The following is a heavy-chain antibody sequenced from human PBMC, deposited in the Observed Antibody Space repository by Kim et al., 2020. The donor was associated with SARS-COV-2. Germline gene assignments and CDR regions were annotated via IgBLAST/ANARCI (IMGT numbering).Heavy chain of an antibody. CDR3: ARVGSSSWYVDYYYGMDV. D-gene: IGHD6-13*01. J-gene: IGHJ6*02. CDR2: INTNTGNP. V-gene: IGHV7-4-1*02. CDR1: GYTFTSYA. Sequence: ASVKVSCKASGYTFTSYAMNWVRQAPGQGLEWMGWINTNTGNPTYAQGFTGLFVFSLDTSVSTAYLQISSLKAEDTAVYYCARVGSSSWYVDYYYGMDVWGQGTTVTVSS.